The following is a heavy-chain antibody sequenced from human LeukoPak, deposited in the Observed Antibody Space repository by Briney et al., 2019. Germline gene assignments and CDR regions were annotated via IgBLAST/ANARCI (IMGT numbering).Heavy chain of an antibody. D-gene: IGHD3-22*01. J-gene: IGHJ4*02. V-gene: IGHV1-2*02. Sequence: ASVKVSCKASGYSFTGYYIHWVRQAPGQGLEWMDWINPNSGGTNYAQNFQGRVTMTRDTSITTAYMELSRLRSDDTAVYSCASGYYNSGLRYWGQGTLVTVSS. CDR3: ASGYYNSGLRY. CDR2: INPNSGGT. CDR1: GYSFTGYY.